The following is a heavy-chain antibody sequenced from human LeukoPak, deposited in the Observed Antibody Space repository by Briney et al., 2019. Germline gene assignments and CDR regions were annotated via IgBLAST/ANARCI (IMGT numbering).Heavy chain of an antibody. CDR1: GGSISSYY. Sequence: SGTLSLTCSVSGGSISSYYWSWIRQSAGKGLEWIGRIQSSGYTNYNPSLKSRVSMSVDTSKNQVSLNLTSMTAADTAMYYCARDFIRGWFRGKTCFNPWGQGTLVTVSS. CDR3: ARDFIRGWFRGKTCFNP. D-gene: IGHD6-19*01. V-gene: IGHV4-4*07. J-gene: IGHJ5*02. CDR2: IQSSGYT.